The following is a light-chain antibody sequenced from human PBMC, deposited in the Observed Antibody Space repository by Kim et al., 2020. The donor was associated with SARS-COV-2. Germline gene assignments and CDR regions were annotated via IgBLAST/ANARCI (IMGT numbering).Light chain of an antibody. CDR3: QSADSSGTYYV. J-gene: IGLJ1*01. Sequence: SYELTQPPSVSVSPGQTARITCSGDALPKQYAYWYQQKSGQAPVLVIYKDSERPSGIPERFSGSSSGTTVTLTISGVQAEDEADYYCQSADSSGTYYVFG. V-gene: IGLV3-25*03. CDR1: ALPKQY. CDR2: KDS.